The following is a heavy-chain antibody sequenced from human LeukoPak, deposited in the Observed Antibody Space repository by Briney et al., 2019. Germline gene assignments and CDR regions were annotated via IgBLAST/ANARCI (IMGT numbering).Heavy chain of an antibody. D-gene: IGHD5-12*01. V-gene: IGHV3-23*01. J-gene: IGHJ5*02. CDR2: ISGSGGST. CDR3: AKRSGYEPGDEWFDP. CDR1: GFTFSSYA. Sequence: GGSLRLSCAASGFTFSSYAMSWVHQAPGKGLEWVSAISGSGGSTYYADSVKGRFTISRDNSKNTLYLQMNSLRAEDTAVYYCAKRSGYEPGDEWFDPWGQGTLVTVSS.